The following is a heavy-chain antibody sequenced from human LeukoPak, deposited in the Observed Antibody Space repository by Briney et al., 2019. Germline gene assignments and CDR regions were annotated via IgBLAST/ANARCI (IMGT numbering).Heavy chain of an antibody. CDR2: IYCSGST. Sequence: SGTLSLTCTVSGGSISSSSYYWGWIRQPPGKGLEWIGSIYCSGSTYYNPSLKSRVTISVDTSKNQFSLKLSSVTAADTAVYYCARHVYDFWSGYSTSGAFDIWGQGTMVTVSS. V-gene: IGHV4-39*01. J-gene: IGHJ3*02. CDR1: GGSISSSSYY. D-gene: IGHD3-3*01. CDR3: ARHVYDFWSGYSTSGAFDI.